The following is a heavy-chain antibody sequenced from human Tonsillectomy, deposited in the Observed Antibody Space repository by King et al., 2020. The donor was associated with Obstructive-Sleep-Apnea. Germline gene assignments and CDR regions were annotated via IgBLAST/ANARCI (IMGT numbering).Heavy chain of an antibody. CDR1: GFTFSNYA. CDR3: ATTARGDYDYYGLDV. V-gene: IGHV3-23*04. Sequence: VQLVESGGGLVQPGGSLRLSCRASGFTFSNYAMSWVRQAPGKGLEWVSGIRLSGGGAYYADSVKGRFTISRDNFKKTLYLQMNSLRADDTAAYYCATTARGDYDYYGLDVWGQGTTVIVSS. J-gene: IGHJ6*02. CDR2: IRLSGGGA. D-gene: IGHD4/OR15-4a*01.